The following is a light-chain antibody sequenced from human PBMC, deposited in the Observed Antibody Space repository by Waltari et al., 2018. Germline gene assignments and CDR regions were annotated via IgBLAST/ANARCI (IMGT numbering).Light chain of an antibody. CDR1: SSNIGRDT. CDR2: RPH. V-gene: IGLV1-44*01. J-gene: IGLJ3*02. CDR3: SVWDDRLNGWQ. Sequence: QSVLTQPPSASGTPGQRVTISCSGSSSNIGRDTVNWYLHLPVYPPEFPNDRPHQRPSGSPDRFSGSTSGTSASRAISGLQSEDQGDYYCSVWDDRLNGWQFGAGTKLTVL.